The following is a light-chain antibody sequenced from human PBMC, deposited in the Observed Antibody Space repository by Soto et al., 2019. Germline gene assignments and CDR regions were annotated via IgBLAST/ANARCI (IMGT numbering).Light chain of an antibody. CDR2: GAS. J-gene: IGKJ2*01. Sequence: EIVLTQSPGTLSLSPGERATLSCRASQSVSSCYLAWYQQKPGQAPRLLIYGASSRATGIPDRFSGSGSGTDFTLTISRLEPEDFAVYYCQQYGSSPQYTFGQGTKLEIK. CDR1: QSVSSCY. V-gene: IGKV3-20*01. CDR3: QQYGSSPQYT.